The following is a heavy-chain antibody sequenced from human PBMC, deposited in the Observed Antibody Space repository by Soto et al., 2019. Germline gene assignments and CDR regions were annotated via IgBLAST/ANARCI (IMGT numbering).Heavy chain of an antibody. CDR1: GGSTSSSDW. J-gene: IGHJ4*02. CDR3: AGRPEIHPR. V-gene: IGHV4-4*02. CDR2: IHRDGVN. D-gene: IGHD1-26*01. Sequence: QVHLQESGPGLVKPSETLSLTCAISGGSTSSSDWWTWVRQPPGDGLEWVGEIHRDGVNNYNPSLKSRLTISLDQSRNQFSLSLTSVTAADAAVYFCAGRPEIHPRWGQGILVPVSS.